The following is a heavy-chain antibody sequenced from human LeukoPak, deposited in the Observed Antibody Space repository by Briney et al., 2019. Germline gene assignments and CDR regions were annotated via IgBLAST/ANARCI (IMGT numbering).Heavy chain of an antibody. CDR1: GFTFSNSG. D-gene: IGHD6-19*01. CDR3: ARGLAISSSGWYDTFDY. V-gene: IGHV3-64*02. CDR2: ISTNGDRT. J-gene: IGHJ4*02. Sequence: GGSLRLSCAASGFTFSNSGMYWVRQAPGKGLEFVSVISTNGDRTYYADSVKGRFTISRDNSKNTLYLQMGSLRADDMAVYYCARGLAISSSGWYDTFDYWGQGALVTVSS.